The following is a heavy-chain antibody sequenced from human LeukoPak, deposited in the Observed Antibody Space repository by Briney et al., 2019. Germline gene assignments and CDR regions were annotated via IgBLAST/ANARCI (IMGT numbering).Heavy chain of an antibody. J-gene: IGHJ4*02. D-gene: IGHD5-24*01. V-gene: IGHV1-18*01. CDR2: ISAYNGTT. Sequence: ASVKVSCKAFGYTFTSYGINWVRQAPGQGLEWMGWISAYNGTTNYAQKLQGRVTMTTDTSTSTAYLELRTLRSDDTAVYYCARDLGRDGYNLADYWGQGTLVTVSS. CDR1: GYTFTSYG. CDR3: ARDLGRDGYNLADY.